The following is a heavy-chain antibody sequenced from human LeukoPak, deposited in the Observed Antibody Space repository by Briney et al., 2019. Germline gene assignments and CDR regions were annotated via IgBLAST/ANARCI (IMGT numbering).Heavy chain of an antibody. Sequence: SETLSLTCTVSGGSFSIYYGSWIRQPAGKGLEWIGRIYTSGSTNYNPSLKSRVTMSVDTSKNQFSLNLNSVTAADTAVYYCARGPTTVTRAFDYWGQGTLVTVSS. J-gene: IGHJ4*02. V-gene: IGHV4-4*07. CDR1: GGSFSIYY. CDR3: ARGPTTVTRAFDY. D-gene: IGHD4-17*01. CDR2: IYTSGST.